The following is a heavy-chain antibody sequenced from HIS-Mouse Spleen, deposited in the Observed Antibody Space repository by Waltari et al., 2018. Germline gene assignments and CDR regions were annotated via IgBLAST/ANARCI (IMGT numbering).Heavy chain of an antibody. V-gene: IGHV3-30*18. J-gene: IGHJ4*02. Sequence: QVQLVESGGGLVKPGRSLRLACAASGFSFSSYGMHWVRQAPGKGLEWVAVISYDGSNKYYADSVKGRFTISRDNSKNTLYLQMNSLRAEDTAVYYCAKDKHHAFDYWGQGTLVTVSS. CDR3: AKDKHHAFDY. CDR1: GFSFSSYG. CDR2: ISYDGSNK.